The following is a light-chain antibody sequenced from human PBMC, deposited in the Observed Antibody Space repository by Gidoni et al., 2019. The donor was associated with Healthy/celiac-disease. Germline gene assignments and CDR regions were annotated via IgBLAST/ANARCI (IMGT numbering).Light chain of an antibody. Sequence: SYELTQPPSVSVSPGQTASITCSGDKLGDKYACWYQQKPGQSPVLVIYQDSKRPSGIPERFSGSNSGNTATLTISGTQAMDEADYYCKAWDSRTGVVFGGGTKLTVL. CDR2: QDS. CDR1: KLGDKY. J-gene: IGLJ2*01. CDR3: KAWDSRTGVV. V-gene: IGLV3-1*01.